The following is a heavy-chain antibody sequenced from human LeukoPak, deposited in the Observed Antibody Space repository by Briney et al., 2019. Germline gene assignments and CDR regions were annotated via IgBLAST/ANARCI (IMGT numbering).Heavy chain of an antibody. V-gene: IGHV1-46*01. CDR1: GYTFTDYF. D-gene: IGHD3-3*01. Sequence: ASVKVSCKASGYTFTDYFIHWVRQAPGQGLEWMGIINPSGDITSYAQKFQGRVTMTTDTSTSTVYMELSSLRSEDTAVYYCARDLLYDFWTGYWSYFDYWGQGTLVTVSS. CDR3: ARDLLYDFWTGYWSYFDY. J-gene: IGHJ4*02. CDR2: INPSGDIT.